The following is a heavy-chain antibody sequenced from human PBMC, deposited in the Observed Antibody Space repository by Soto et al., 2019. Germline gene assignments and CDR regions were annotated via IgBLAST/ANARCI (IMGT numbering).Heavy chain of an antibody. J-gene: IGHJ6*01. CDR3: AADLGLLLWFGELSGNYGMDV. D-gene: IGHD3-10*01. Sequence: SVKVSCKASGFTFTSSAVQWVRQARGRRLEWIGWIVVGSGNTNYAQKFQERVTITRDMSTSTAYMELSSLRSEDTAVYYCAADLGLLLWFGELSGNYGMDVWGQGTTVSVSS. CDR2: IVVGSGNT. V-gene: IGHV1-58*01. CDR1: GFTFTSSA.